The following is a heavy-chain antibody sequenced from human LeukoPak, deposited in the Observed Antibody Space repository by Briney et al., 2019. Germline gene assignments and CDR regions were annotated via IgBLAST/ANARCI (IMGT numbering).Heavy chain of an antibody. CDR3: ARADYGGNSGWFDP. J-gene: IGHJ5*02. CDR2: ISSSDSTI. V-gene: IGHV3-11*04. CDR1: GFTFSDYY. Sequence: PGGSLRLSCAASGFTFSDYYMSWIRQAPGKGLEWVSHISSSDSTIYYAHSVKGRFTISRDNAKNSLYLQMNSLRAEDTAVYYCARADYGGNSGWFDPWGQGTLVTVSS. D-gene: IGHD4-23*01.